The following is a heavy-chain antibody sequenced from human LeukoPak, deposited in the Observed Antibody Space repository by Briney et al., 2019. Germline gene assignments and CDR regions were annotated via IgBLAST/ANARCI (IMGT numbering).Heavy chain of an antibody. CDR2: ISAYNGNT. V-gene: IGHV1-18*01. CDR3: ARGPQFDYYDSSGSDFQH. CDR1: GYTFTSYG. D-gene: IGHD3-22*01. J-gene: IGHJ1*01. Sequence: ASVKVSCKASGYTFTSYGISWVRQAPGQGLEWMGWISAYNGNTNYAQKLQGRVTMTTDTSTSTAYMELRSLRSDDTAVYYCARGPQFDYYDSSGSDFQHWGQGTLVTVSS.